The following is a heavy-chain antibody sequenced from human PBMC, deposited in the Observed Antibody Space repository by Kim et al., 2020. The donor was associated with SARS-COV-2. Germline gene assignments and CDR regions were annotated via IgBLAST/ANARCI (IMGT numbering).Heavy chain of an antibody. CDR2: K. CDR3: ARMPASIVAADY. J-gene: IGHJ4*01. Sequence: KYYSTSLKTRLTISKDTSKTQVVLTMTNMDPVDTATYYCARMPASIVAADYWGHGTLVTVSS. D-gene: IGHD6-13*01. V-gene: IGHV2-70*13.